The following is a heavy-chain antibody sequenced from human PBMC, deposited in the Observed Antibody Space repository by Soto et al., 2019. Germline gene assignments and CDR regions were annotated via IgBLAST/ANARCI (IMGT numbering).Heavy chain of an antibody. CDR1: GFTFSNSA. D-gene: IGHD2-15*01. CDR3: AAELYSGGRCCSFDI. V-gene: IGHV1-58*01. J-gene: IGHJ3*02. CDR2: IIVGSGGT. Sequence: QMQVVQSGPEVKKPGTSVKVSCKTSGFTFSNSAVQWVRQARGQRPEWIGWIIVGSGGTKYAQELQQRLTITRDMSTNTAYMELNSLRSEDTAVYYCAAELYSGGRCCSFDIWGQGTRVTVSS.